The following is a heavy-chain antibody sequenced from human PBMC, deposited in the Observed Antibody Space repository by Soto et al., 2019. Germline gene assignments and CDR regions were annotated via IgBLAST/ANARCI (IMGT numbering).Heavy chain of an antibody. J-gene: IGHJ4*02. CDR3: ARDHDYGGNSVALGLDY. CDR2: IWYDGSNK. Sequence: QVQLVESGGGVVQPGRSLRLSCAASGFTFSSYGMHWVRQAPGKGLEWVAVIWYDGSNKYYADSVKGRFTISRDNSKNXXYLQMNSLRAEDTAVYYCARDHDYGGNSVALGLDYWGQGTLVTVSS. D-gene: IGHD4-17*01. V-gene: IGHV3-33*01. CDR1: GFTFSSYG.